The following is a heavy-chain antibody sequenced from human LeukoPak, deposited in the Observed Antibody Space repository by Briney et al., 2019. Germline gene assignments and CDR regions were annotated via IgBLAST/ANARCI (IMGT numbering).Heavy chain of an antibody. CDR1: GGSISSSTYS. Sequence: SETLSLTCTVSGGSISSSTYSWGWIRQPPGKGLEWIGSIYYSGSTYYNPSLKSRVTISVDTSNNQFSLKPSSVTAADTAVYYCARATGNTDYWGQGTLVTVSS. CDR2: IYYSGST. V-gene: IGHV4-39*01. CDR3: ARATGNTDY. D-gene: IGHD1-26*01. J-gene: IGHJ4*02.